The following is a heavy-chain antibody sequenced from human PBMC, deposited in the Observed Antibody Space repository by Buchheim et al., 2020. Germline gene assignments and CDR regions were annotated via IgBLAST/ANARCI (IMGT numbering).Heavy chain of an antibody. J-gene: IGHJ3*01. V-gene: IGHV3-30*03. D-gene: IGHD5-18*01. Sequence: QVQLVESGGGLVKHGGSLRLFCAASGFTFSSYDMHWVRQAPGKGLEWVAVISFDGSNQYYVDSVKGRFTISRDNSENSLYLKMNRLRREDTAMYYCATKRGYSYGDDAFDVWGQGT. CDR1: GFTFSSYD. CDR2: ISFDGSNQ. CDR3: ATKRGYSYGDDAFDV.